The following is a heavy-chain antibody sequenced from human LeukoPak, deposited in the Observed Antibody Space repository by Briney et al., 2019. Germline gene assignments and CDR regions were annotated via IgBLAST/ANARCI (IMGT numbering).Heavy chain of an antibody. D-gene: IGHD6-6*01. CDR1: GGSISSSSYY. J-gene: IGHJ6*04. CDR2: IYYSGST. V-gene: IGHV4-39*01. CDR3: ARIQQLVGVSV. Sequence: SETLSLTCTASGGSISSSSYYWGWIRQPPGKGLEWIGSIYYSGSTYYNPSLKSRVTISVDTSKNQFSLKLSSVTAADTAVYYCARIQQLVGVSVWGKGTTVTVSS.